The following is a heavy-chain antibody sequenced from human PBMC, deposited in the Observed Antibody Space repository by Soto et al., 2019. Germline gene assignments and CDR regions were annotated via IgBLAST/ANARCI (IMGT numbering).Heavy chain of an antibody. D-gene: IGHD2-2*01. Sequence: PGESLKISCKGSGYSFPSEWIGWVRQMPGKGLEWMGGIYPADSDTRYSPSFQGQVTISADKSIRTAYLGWSSLKASDSGVYYCASVTHRTTSYYDYPAGMDVWGQGTTVTVSS. CDR1: GYSFPSEW. V-gene: IGHV5-51*01. CDR2: IYPADSDT. CDR3: ASVTHRTTSYYDYPAGMDV. J-gene: IGHJ6*02.